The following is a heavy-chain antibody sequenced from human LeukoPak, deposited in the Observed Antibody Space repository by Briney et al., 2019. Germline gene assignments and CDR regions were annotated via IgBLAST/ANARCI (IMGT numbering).Heavy chain of an antibody. D-gene: IGHD5/OR15-5a*01. J-gene: IGHJ6*03. V-gene: IGHV1-69*02. CDR1: GGTFSSYT. Sequence: SVKVSCKASGGTFSSYTISWVRQAPGQGLEWMGWIIPILGIANYAQKFQGRVTITADKPTSTAYMELSSLRSEDTAVYYCASRLRTYYYYYYMDVWGKGSTATVSS. CDR2: IIPILGIA. CDR3: ASRLRTYYYYYYMDV.